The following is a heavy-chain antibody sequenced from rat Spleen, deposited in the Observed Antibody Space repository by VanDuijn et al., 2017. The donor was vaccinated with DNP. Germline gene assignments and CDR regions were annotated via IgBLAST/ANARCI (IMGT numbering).Heavy chain of an antibody. CDR3: VREDKGVDA. D-gene: IGHD2-2*01. J-gene: IGHJ4*01. V-gene: IGHV4-2*01. Sequence: EVKLVESGGGLVQPGRSLKLSCAASGFRFNDYWMGWVRQAPGKGLEWIGEINKDSSIIKYTLSLKDKLTVSRDNAQNTLYLQMSKLGSEDTGIYFCVREDKGVDAWGQGTSVTVSS. CDR2: INKDSSII. CDR1: GFRFNDYW.